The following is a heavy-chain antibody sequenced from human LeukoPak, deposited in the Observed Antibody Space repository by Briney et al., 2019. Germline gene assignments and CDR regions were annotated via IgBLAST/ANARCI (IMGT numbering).Heavy chain of an antibody. V-gene: IGHV4-59*01. CDR3: ARDKEHSYGRYFDF. J-gene: IGHJ4*02. CDR1: GGSISTYH. CDR2: MQDTGNN. D-gene: IGHD5-18*01. Sequence: SETLSLTCTVSGGSISTYHWNWIRKSPGKGLAWIGFMQDTGNNNYNPSLRSRVTMFTVTSKNQFSLELSSVTAADTAVYYCARDKEHSYGRYFDFWGQGISVTVSS.